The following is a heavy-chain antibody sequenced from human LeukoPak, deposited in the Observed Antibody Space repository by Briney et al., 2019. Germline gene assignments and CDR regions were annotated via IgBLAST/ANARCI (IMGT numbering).Heavy chain of an antibody. CDR2: IYYSGST. Sequence: PSETLSLTCIVPGGSISSDYWSWIRQPPGKGLGWVGYIYYSGSTNYNPSLKSRVTISVDTSKNQFSLKLSSVTAADTAVYYCARAARDSGSYYLYYYYGMDVWGQGTTVTVSS. CDR1: GGSISSDY. J-gene: IGHJ6*02. D-gene: IGHD1-26*01. CDR3: ARAARDSGSYYLYYYYGMDV. V-gene: IGHV4-59*01.